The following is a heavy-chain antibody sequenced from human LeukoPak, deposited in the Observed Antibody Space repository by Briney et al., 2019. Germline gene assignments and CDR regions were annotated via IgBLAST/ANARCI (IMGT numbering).Heavy chain of an antibody. V-gene: IGHV3-64*01. CDR3: ARGRYDSSGYEAPTAFDI. D-gene: IGHD3-22*01. CDR1: GFSFSSYA. Sequence: RGSLRLSCAASGFSFSSYAMHWVRQAPGKGLEYISAISSNGDSTHYANSVRGRFTISRDNSKNTLYFQMGSLRAEDMAVYYCARGRYDSSGYEAPTAFDIWGQGTMVTVSS. J-gene: IGHJ3*02. CDR2: ISSNGDST.